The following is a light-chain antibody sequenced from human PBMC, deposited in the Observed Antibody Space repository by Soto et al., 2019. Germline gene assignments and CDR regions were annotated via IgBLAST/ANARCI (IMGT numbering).Light chain of an antibody. CDR1: QAVNTR. CDR3: HQRQSWPRT. Sequence: EIVLTRSPATLSSFPGDRVTLSCRASQAVNTRLAWYQHKPGQAPRLLIYLTSNRAAGIPARFSGSGSETDFTLTISDVEPEDFAVYYCHQRQSWPRTFGQVTKVDIK. CDR2: LTS. V-gene: IGKV3-11*01. J-gene: IGKJ1*01.